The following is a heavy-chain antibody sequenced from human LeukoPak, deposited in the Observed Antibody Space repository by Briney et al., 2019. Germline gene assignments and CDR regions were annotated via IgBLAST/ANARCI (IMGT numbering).Heavy chain of an antibody. CDR2: MYHSGRT. D-gene: IGHD4-17*01. CDR1: GVSISSDGYS. J-gene: IGHJ4*02. CDR3: ARSTPVTYYFDY. V-gene: IGHV4-30-2*01. Sequence: PSQTLSLTCAVSGVSISSDGYSWRWVRQPPGKGLEWIGYMYHSGRTYDHPTLKSQLTMSVDRSSTQFSLKLTSVTAADTAVYYCARSTPVTYYFDYWGQGTLVTVSS.